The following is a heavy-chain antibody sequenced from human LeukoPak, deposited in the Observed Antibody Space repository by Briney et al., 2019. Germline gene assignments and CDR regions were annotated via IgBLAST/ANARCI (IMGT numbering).Heavy chain of an antibody. CDR3: ARHHISGWLQSAFDI. CDR2: VYESRDP. V-gene: IGHV4-39*01. J-gene: IGHJ3*02. D-gene: IGHD5-24*01. CDR1: GGAISSSSYY. Sequence: SETLSLTCTVSGGAISSSSYYWGWRRQPPGKGLEWVGSVYESRDPHYNPSLRSRVTISADTSKNQFSLKLSSVTAADTAVYYCARHHISGWLQSAFDIWGQGTMVTVSA.